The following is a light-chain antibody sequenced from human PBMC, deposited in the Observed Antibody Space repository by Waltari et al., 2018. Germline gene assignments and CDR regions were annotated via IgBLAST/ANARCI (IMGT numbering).Light chain of an antibody. CDR1: SSRRYY. J-gene: IGLJ3*02. CDR2: GKN. CDR3: NSRDSSGNHLV. V-gene: IGLV3-19*01. Sequence: SSELTQDPAVSVALGQTVRITSQGYSSRRYYPSWYQQKPGQAPVLVIYGKNNRPSGIPDRFSGSSSGNTASLTITGAQAEDEADYYCNSRDSSGNHLVFGGGTKLTVL.